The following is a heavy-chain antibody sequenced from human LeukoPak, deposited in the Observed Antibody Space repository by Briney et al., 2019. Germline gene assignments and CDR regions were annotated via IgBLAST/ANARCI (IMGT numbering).Heavy chain of an antibody. J-gene: IGHJ4*02. Sequence: GGSLRLSCAASGFTFSSYEMNWVRRAPGKGLEWVSYISSTGSTIYYADSLKGRFTISRDNAKNSLYLRMNILRAEDTAVYYCARGFSGYYGSGSYYYYFDYWGQGILVTVSS. CDR2: ISSTGSTI. CDR1: GFTFSSYE. V-gene: IGHV3-48*03. CDR3: ARGFSGYYGSGSYYYYFDY. D-gene: IGHD3-10*01.